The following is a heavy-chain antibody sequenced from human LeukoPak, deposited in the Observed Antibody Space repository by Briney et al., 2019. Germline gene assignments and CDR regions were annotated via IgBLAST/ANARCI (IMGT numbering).Heavy chain of an antibody. D-gene: IGHD6-19*01. J-gene: IGHJ5*02. CDR3: AVRKGEAVAGTGINWFDP. Sequence: GGSLRLSCAASGFTFSSYAMSWVRQAPGKGLEWVSAISGSGGSTYYADSVKGRFTISRDNSKNTLYLQMNSLRSEDTAVYYCAVRKGEAVAGTGINWFDPWGQGTLVAVSS. CDR1: GFTFSSYA. CDR2: ISGSGGST. V-gene: IGHV3-23*01.